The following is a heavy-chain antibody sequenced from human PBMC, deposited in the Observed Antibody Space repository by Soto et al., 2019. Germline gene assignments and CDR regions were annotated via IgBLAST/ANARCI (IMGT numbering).Heavy chain of an antibody. Sequence: QVQLQESGPGLVKPSETLSLTCTVSGGSISSYYWSWIRQPPGKGLEWIGYIYYSGSTNYNPSLKSRVTISVDTSKNQFSLKLSSVTAADTAVYYCARSDYGAYGSIPLDYWGQGTLVTVSS. CDR3: ARSDYGAYGSIPLDY. J-gene: IGHJ4*02. D-gene: IGHD4-17*01. CDR2: IYYSGST. CDR1: GGSISSYY. V-gene: IGHV4-59*01.